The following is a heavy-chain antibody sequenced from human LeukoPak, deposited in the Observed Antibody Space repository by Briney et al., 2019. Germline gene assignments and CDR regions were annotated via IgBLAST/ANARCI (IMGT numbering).Heavy chain of an antibody. CDR2: IYPGDSDT. D-gene: IGHD3-9*01. CDR3: ATIDSETFDV. Sequence: GESLKISCEGSGYSFTNYWIGWVRQMPGKGLGWMGNIYPGDSDTRYSPSFQGQVTISADKSITTAYLQWSSLKASDTAMYYCATIDSETFDVWGQGTMVTVSS. V-gene: IGHV5-51*01. CDR1: GYSFTNYW. J-gene: IGHJ3*01.